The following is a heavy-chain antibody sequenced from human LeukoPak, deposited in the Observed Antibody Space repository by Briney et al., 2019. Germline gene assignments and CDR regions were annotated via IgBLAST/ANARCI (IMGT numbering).Heavy chain of an antibody. D-gene: IGHD6-13*01. CDR1: GYTFTSYY. CDR2: INPSGGST. CDR3: ARGNEIAAALDY. V-gene: IGHV1-46*01. Sequence: ASVTVSFTASGYTFTSYYMHWVRQAPGQGLEWMGIINPSGGSTSYAQKFQGRVTMTRDTSTSTVYMELSSLRSEDTAVYYCARGNEIAAALDYWGQGTLVTVSS. J-gene: IGHJ4*02.